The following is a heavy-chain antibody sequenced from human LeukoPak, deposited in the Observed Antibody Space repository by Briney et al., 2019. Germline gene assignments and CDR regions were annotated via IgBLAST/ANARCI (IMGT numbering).Heavy chain of an antibody. J-gene: IGHJ4*02. CDR3: ARAPTGGGDYYEDY. V-gene: IGHV4-59*01. D-gene: IGHD2-21*01. CDR1: GGSISSYY. CDR2: IYYSGST. Sequence: PSETLSLTCTVSGGSISSYYWSWIRQPPGKGLEWIGYIYYSGSTNYNPSLKSRVTISVDTSKNQFSLKLSSVTAADTAVYYCARAPTGGGDYYEDYWGQGTLVTVSS.